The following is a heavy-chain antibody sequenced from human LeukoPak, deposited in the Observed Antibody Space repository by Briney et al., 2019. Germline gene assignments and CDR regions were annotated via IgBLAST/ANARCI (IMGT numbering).Heavy chain of an antibody. CDR1: TFTLSGCV. CDR2: ISDSGNTF. V-gene: IGHV3-48*03. Sequence: GGSPRLSCSASTFTLSGCVMNWVRQTPGKGLEWLAYISDSGNTFFYASFVRGRFTISRDNAKNTLYLQMTALRVEDTGLYFCARDRAFGEGINWFDPWGQGTLVTVSS. J-gene: IGHJ5*02. D-gene: IGHD3-10*01. CDR3: ARDRAFGEGINWFDP.